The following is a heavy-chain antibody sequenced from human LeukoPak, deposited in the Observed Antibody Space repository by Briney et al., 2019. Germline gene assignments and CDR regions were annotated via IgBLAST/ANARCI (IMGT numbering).Heavy chain of an antibody. D-gene: IGHD3-22*01. J-gene: IGHJ4*02. CDR2: INHSGST. V-gene: IGHV4-34*01. CDR3: ARNSYDSSGYYFDY. Sequence: PSETLSLTCAVYGGSFGGYYWSWIRQPPGKGLEWIGEINHSGSTNYNPSLKSRVTISVDTSKNQFSLKLSSVTAADTAVYYCARNSYDSSGYYFDYWGQGTLVTVSS. CDR1: GGSFGGYY.